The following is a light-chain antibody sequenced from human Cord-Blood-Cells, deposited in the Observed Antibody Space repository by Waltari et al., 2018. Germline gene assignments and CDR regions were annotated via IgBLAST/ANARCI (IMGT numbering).Light chain of an antibody. CDR2: EVS. CDR3: CSYAGSSTFMV. J-gene: IGLJ2*01. CDR1: SSDVGSYYL. Sequence: QSALTQPASVSGSPGQSITISCTGTSSDVGSYYLVSWYQQHPGKAPKLMIYEVSKRPSGVSERFSGSKSGNTASLTISGLQAEDEADYYCCSYAGSSTFMVFGGGTKLTVL. V-gene: IGLV2-23*02.